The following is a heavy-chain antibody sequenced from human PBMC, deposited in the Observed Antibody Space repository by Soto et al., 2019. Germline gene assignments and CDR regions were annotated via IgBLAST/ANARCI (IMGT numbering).Heavy chain of an antibody. V-gene: IGHV1-18*01. CDR2: ISAYNGNR. CDR3: ARDLDLAYYASGSQMSH. D-gene: IGHD3-10*01. J-gene: IGHJ4*02. CDR1: GYPFSSFG. Sequence: GASVKVSCKASGYPFSSFGISWVRQAPGQRLEWMGWISAYNGNRNYAQKFQGRVTMTADTSTNTAYMGLRSLRSDDTAMYYCARDLDLAYYASGSQMSHWGQGTLVTVSS.